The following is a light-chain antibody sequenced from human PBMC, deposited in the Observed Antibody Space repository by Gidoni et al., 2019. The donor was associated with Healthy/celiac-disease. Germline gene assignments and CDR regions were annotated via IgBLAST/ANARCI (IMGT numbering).Light chain of an antibody. Sequence: ELVLTQSPGTLSLSPGERATLSCRASQSVSSIYLAWYQQKPGQAPRLLIYGASSRATGIPDRFSGSGSGTDFTLTISRLEPEDFAVYYCQQYGSSPRTFGQGTKLEIK. CDR1: QSVSSIY. J-gene: IGKJ2*01. V-gene: IGKV3-20*01. CDR2: GAS. CDR3: QQYGSSPRT.